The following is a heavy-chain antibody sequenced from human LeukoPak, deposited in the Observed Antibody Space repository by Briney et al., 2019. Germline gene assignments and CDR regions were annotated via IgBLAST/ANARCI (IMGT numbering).Heavy chain of an antibody. Sequence: ASVKVSCKASGYTFTTYGISWVRQAPGQGLEWMGWISPHTGNTDYAQSLQGRVTMTTDTSTSTAYMELRSLRSDDTAVYYCARSQAEQVQWLVGIYYYYGMDVWGQGTTVTVSS. V-gene: IGHV1-18*01. J-gene: IGHJ6*02. CDR3: ARSQAEQVQWLVGIYYYYGMDV. CDR2: ISPHTGNT. CDR1: GYTFTTYG. D-gene: IGHD6-19*01.